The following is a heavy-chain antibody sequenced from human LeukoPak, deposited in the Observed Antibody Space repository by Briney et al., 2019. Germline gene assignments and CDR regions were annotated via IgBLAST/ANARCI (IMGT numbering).Heavy chain of an antibody. CDR1: GFTFASCA. J-gene: IGHJ4*02. CDR2: INHSGST. Sequence: GSLRLSCTASGFTFASCAMSWIRQPPGKGLEWIGEINHSGSTNYNPSLKSRVTISVDTSKNQFSLKLSSVTAADTAVYYCARFIVGATKSIDYWGQGTLVTVSS. CDR3: ARFIVGATKSIDY. V-gene: IGHV4-34*01. D-gene: IGHD1-26*01.